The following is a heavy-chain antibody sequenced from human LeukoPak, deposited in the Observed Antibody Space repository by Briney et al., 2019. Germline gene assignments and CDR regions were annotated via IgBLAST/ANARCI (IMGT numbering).Heavy chain of an antibody. CDR1: GFTFSSYG. CDR3: AKDLAAAGTFDY. V-gene: IGHV3-33*06. CDR2: IWYDGSNK. D-gene: IGHD6-13*01. J-gene: IGHJ4*02. Sequence: GGSLRLSCAASGFTFSSYGMHWVRQAPGKGLEWVAVIWYDGSNKYYADSVKGRFTNSRDNSENTLYLQMNSLRAEDTAVYYCAKDLAAAGTFDYWGQGTLVTVSS.